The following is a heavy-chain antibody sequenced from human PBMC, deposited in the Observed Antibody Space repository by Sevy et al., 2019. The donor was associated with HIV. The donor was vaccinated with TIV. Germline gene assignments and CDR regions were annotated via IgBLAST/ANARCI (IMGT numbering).Heavy chain of an antibody. CDR1: GYTFTTYH. CDR3: ARAHCNGGRCYSLAY. CDR2: ISPHNGDT. Sequence: ASVKVSCKISGYTFTTYHITWVRQAPGQGPECMGRISPHNGDTNYAPKFQGRVTMITDKSMSTAYMELRSLRSDDTAVYYCARAHCNGGRCYSLAYWGQGTLVTVSS. J-gene: IGHJ4*02. D-gene: IGHD2-15*01. V-gene: IGHV1-18*01.